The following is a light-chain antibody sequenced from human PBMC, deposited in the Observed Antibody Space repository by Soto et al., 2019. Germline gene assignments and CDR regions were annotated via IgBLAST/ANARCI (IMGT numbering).Light chain of an antibody. Sequence: DIQMTHSPSTLSASVGDRVTITCRARQSISCWLAWYQQKPGTAPKLLIYEASTLESGVPSRFSGSRSGTEFTLTVSSLQPDDFATYYCQQYNDSFPYTFGQGIKLEIK. V-gene: IGKV1-5*03. CDR3: QQYNDSFPYT. CDR1: QSISCW. J-gene: IGKJ2*01. CDR2: EAS.